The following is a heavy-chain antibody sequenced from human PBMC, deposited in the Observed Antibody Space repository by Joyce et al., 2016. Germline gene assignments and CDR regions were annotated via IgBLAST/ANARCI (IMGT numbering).Heavy chain of an antibody. CDR2: RKEDGSEK. Sequence: EVQLVESGGGLVQPGGSLGLSCAASGFTFTSYWMTWVRQTPGKGMEGVVNRKEDGSEKYYGDSVKGRFTISSDNAKNAVQLQMNNRRGEDTAVYYCAGRGSYHDYWGQGTLVTVSS. J-gene: IGHJ4*02. CDR3: AGRGSYHDY. CDR1: GFTFTSYW. D-gene: IGHD1-26*01. V-gene: IGHV3-7*03.